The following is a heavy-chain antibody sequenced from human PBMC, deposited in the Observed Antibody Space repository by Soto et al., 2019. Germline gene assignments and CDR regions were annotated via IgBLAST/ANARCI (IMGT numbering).Heavy chain of an antibody. CDR1: GGSFSGYY. J-gene: IGHJ4*02. CDR3: ARRRWQYYDFWSGSRNFYY. CDR2: INHSGST. V-gene: IGHV4-34*01. D-gene: IGHD3-3*01. Sequence: QVQLQQWGAGLLKPSETLSLTCAVYGGSFSGYYWSWIGQPPGKGLEWIGEINHSGSTNYNPSLKSRVIISVDTSKNQFSLKLSSVTAADTAVYYCARRRWQYYDFWSGSRNFYYWGQGTLVTVSS.